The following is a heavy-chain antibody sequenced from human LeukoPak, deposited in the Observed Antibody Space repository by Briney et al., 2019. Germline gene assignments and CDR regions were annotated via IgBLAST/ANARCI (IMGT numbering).Heavy chain of an antibody. J-gene: IGHJ5*02. Sequence: GRSLRLSCAASGFNFSSYTLNWVPQAPGKGLDWVSSITGDGASIYYAGPVRGRFTISRDNAKELVFLQLNSLRAEDTAVYYCAKDTFYGTGLAWLDTWGQGTLVTVSS. CDR2: ITGDGASI. V-gene: IGHV3-21*01. D-gene: IGHD2/OR15-2a*01. CDR1: GFNFSSYT. CDR3: AKDTFYGTGLAWLDT.